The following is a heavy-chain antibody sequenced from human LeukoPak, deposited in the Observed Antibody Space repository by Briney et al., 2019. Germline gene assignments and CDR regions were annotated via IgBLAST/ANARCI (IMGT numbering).Heavy chain of an antibody. V-gene: IGHV3-11*01. CDR3: ARWNLVSDY. CDR1: GFTFSSYG. Sequence: GGSLRLSCAASGFTFSSYGLSWIRQAPGKGLEWVSYISSIDNTIYYADSVKGRFTISRDNAKNSLYLQINSLRAEDTAVYYCARWNLVSDYWGQGTLVTVSS. J-gene: IGHJ4*02. D-gene: IGHD1-1*01. CDR2: ISSIDNTI.